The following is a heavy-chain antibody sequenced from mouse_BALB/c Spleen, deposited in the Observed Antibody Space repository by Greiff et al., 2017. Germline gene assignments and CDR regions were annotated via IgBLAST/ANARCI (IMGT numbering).Heavy chain of an antibody. D-gene: IGHD2-1*01. CDR1: GYAFSSYW. J-gene: IGHJ3*01. V-gene: IGHV1-82*01. CDR3: AREAYGNGAWFAY. CDR2: IYPGDGDT. Sequence: VQLQEPGPELVKPGASVKISCKASGYAFSSYWMNWVKQRPGQGLEWIGRIYPGDGDTNYNGKFKGKATLTADKSSSTAYMQLSSLTSVDSAVYFCAREAYGNGAWFAYWGQGTLVTVSA.